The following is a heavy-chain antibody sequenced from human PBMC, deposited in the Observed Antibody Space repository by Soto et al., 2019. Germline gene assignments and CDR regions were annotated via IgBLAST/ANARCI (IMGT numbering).Heavy chain of an antibody. Sequence: GESLKISCKGSGYGFTSYWISWVRQMPGKGLEGMGRLDPSDSYTNYSPSFQGHVTTSADKSISTAYLQWSSLKASDTAMYYCARQGGVSKCSGGSCYSGRYWYFDLWGRGTLVTVSS. CDR1: GYGFTSYW. J-gene: IGHJ2*01. CDR3: ARQGGVSKCSGGSCYSGRYWYFDL. D-gene: IGHD2-15*01. V-gene: IGHV5-10-1*01. CDR2: LDPSDSYT.